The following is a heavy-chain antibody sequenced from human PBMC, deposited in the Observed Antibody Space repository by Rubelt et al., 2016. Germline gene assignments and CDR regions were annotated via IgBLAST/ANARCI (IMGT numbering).Heavy chain of an antibody. Sequence: QVQLQQWGARLLKPSETLSLTCAVYGGSFSGYYWSWIRQPPGKGLEWIGEINHSGSTNYNPSLKSRVTISVDTSKNQFSLKLGSVTAADTAVYYCARMAGNYYGMDVWGQGTTVTVS. J-gene: IGHJ6*02. D-gene: IGHD5-24*01. V-gene: IGHV4-34*01. CDR3: ARMAGNYYGMDV. CDR2: INHSGST. CDR1: GGSFSGYY.